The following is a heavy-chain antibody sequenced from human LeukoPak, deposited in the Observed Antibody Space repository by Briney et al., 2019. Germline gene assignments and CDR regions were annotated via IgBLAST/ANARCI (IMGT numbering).Heavy chain of an antibody. CDR2: MNPNSGNT. J-gene: IGHJ5*02. V-gene: IGHV1-8*01. Sequence: ASVKVSCKASGYTFTSYDINWVRQATGQGLEWMGWMNPNSGNTGYAQKFQGRVTMTRNTSISTAYMELSSLRSEDTAVYYCARGGCGGDCYSNWFDPWGQGTLVTVSS. CDR1: GYTFTSYD. CDR3: ARGGCGGDCYSNWFDP. D-gene: IGHD2-21*02.